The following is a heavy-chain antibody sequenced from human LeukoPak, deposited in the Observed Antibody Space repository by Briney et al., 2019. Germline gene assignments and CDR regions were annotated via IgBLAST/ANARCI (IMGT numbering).Heavy chain of an antibody. CDR2: IYTSGST. V-gene: IGHV4-4*07. D-gene: IGHD6-13*01. Sequence: SETLSLTCTVSGGSISSYYWSWIRQPAGKGLEWIGRIYTSGSTNYNPSLKSRVTISVDTSKNQFSLKLSSVTAADTAVYYCARFEGSSWYRGGDYYYGMDVWGQGTTVTVSS. CDR3: ARFEGSSWYRGGDYYYGMDV. CDR1: GGSISSYY. J-gene: IGHJ6*02.